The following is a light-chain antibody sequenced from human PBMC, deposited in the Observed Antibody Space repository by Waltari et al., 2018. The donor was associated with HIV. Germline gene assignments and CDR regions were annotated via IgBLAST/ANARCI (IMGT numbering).Light chain of an antibody. Sequence: QSAMTQPASVSGSPGQSITISCTGTSSDVGGYNYVSWYHQHPGKAPKLMIYDVSKRPSGVSIRFPGSKSGNTPPLTISGLQAEDEADYYCCSYAGSNTFNYVFGTGTKVTVL. V-gene: IGLV2-23*02. J-gene: IGLJ1*01. CDR2: DVS. CDR3: CSYAGSNTFNYV. CDR1: SSDVGGYNY.